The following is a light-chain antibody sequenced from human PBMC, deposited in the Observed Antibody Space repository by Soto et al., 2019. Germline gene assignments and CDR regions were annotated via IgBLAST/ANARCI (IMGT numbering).Light chain of an antibody. J-gene: IGLJ3*02. CDR1: SRDVGSYNY. Sequence: QSALTQPGSVSGSPGQPITISSTGTSRDVGSYNYVSWYQQRPGKAPRLMIYDVSDRPSGISIRFSGSKSGNTASLTISGLQAEYEADYFCSSYTSSSTVVFGGGTKLTVL. CDR3: SSYTSSSTVV. CDR2: DVS. V-gene: IGLV2-14*01.